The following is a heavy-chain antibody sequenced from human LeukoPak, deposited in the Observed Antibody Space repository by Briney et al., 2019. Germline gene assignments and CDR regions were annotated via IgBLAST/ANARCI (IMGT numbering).Heavy chain of an antibody. D-gene: IGHD5-24*01. CDR2: IYYSGST. J-gene: IGHJ5*02. V-gene: IGHV4-31*03. CDR3: ARGDGYNWSFDP. Sequence: SKTLSLTCTVSGGSISSGGYYWSWIRQHPGKGLEWIGYIYYSGSTYYNPSLKSRVTISVDTSKNQFSLKLSSVTAADTAVYCCARGDGYNWSFDPWGQGTLVTVSS. CDR1: GGSISSGGYY.